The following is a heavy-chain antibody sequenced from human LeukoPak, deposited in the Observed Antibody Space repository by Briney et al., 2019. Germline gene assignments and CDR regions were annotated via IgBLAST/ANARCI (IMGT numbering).Heavy chain of an antibody. CDR1: GGIFSSYA. J-gene: IGHJ4*02. Sequence: SVKVSCKASGGIFSSYAISWVRQAPGQGLEWMGGIIPIFGTANYAQKFQGRVTIIADESTSTAYMELSSLRSEDTAVYYCARESSFHTGTFDYWGQGTLVTVSS. V-gene: IGHV1-69*13. CDR2: IIPIFGTA. CDR3: ARESSFHTGTFDY. D-gene: IGHD4-17*01.